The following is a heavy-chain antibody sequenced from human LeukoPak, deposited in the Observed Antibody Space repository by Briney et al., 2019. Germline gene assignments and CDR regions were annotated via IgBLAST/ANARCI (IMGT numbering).Heavy chain of an antibody. V-gene: IGHV3-21*01. CDR2: ISSSSSYI. CDR1: GSTLSSYS. D-gene: IGHD2-15*01. J-gene: IGHJ6*02. Sequence: GRSLRLSCAASGSTLSSYSMNWVRQAPGKGREWVSSISSSSSYIYYADSVKGRFTISRDSAKNALYLQMNSLRAEDTAVYYCARASSGYCSGGSCLWYYYGMDVWGQGTTVTVSS. CDR3: ARASSGYCSGGSCLWYYYGMDV.